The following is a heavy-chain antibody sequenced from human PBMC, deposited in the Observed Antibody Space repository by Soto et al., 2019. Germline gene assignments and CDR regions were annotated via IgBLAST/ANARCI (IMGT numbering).Heavy chain of an antibody. CDR3: AKGGPDSEYVVYAFDI. CDR2: ISVSGDAT. Sequence: EVQLLESGGGLVQPGGSLRLSCAASGITLRSYAMSWVRQAPGKGLQWVSSISVSGDATYYADSVKGRFTISRDSSKNTLYLQMNSLRAEDTAVYYCAKGGPDSEYVVYAFDIWGQGTMVTVSS. V-gene: IGHV3-23*01. J-gene: IGHJ3*02. CDR1: GITLRSYA. D-gene: IGHD2-21*01.